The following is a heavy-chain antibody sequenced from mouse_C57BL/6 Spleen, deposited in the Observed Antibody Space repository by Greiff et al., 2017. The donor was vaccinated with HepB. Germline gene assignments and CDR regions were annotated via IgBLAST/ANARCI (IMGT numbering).Heavy chain of an antibody. CDR2: ISSGSSTI. CDR3: ARSNDRYYAMDY. Sequence: EVQLVESGGGLVKPGGSLKLSCAASGFTFSDYGMHWVRQAPEKGLEWVAYISSGSSTIYYADTVKGRFTISRDNAKNTLFLQMTSLRSEDTAMYYCARSNDRYYAMDYWGQGTSVTVSS. CDR1: GFTFSDYG. V-gene: IGHV5-17*01. J-gene: IGHJ4*01. D-gene: IGHD2-12*01.